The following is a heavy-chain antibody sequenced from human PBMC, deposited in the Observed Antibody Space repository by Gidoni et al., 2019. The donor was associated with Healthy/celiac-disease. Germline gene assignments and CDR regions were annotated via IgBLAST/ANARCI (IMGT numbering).Heavy chain of an antibody. CDR3: ARPGIAAAGTEHGAFDI. V-gene: IGHV4-39*01. J-gene: IGHJ3*02. Sequence: QLQLQESGPGLVKPSETLSLPCTVPGGPISRSSYSWGWLRQPPGQGLEWIGSIYYSGSTYYNPSLKSRVTISVDTSKNQFSLKLSSVTAADTAVYYCARPGIAAAGTEHGAFDIWGQGTMVTVSS. CDR1: GGPISRSSYS. CDR2: IYYSGST. D-gene: IGHD6-13*01.